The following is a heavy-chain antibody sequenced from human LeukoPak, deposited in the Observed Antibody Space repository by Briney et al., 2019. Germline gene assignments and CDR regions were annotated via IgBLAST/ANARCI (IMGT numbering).Heavy chain of an antibody. J-gene: IGHJ4*02. Sequence: SETLSLTCTVSGGSISSGGYYWSWIRQHPGKGLEWIGYIYYSGSTYYNPSLKSRVTISVDTSKNQFSLKLSSVTAADTAVYYCARTDGYSYDYYFDYWGQGTLVTVSS. CDR1: GGSISSGGYY. CDR3: ARTDGYSYDYYFDY. V-gene: IGHV4-31*03. CDR2: IYYSGST. D-gene: IGHD5-18*01.